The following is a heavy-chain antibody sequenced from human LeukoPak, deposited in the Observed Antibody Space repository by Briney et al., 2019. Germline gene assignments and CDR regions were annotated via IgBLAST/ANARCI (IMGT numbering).Heavy chain of an antibody. CDR3: ARYCSSTSCYGD. V-gene: IGHV4-59*05. CDR2: IYYSGST. Sequence: SETLSLTCTVSGGSISSYYWSWIRQPPGKGLEWIGSIYYSGSTYYNPSLKSRVTISVDTSKNQFSLKLSSVTAADTAVYYCARYCSSTSCYGDWGQGTLVTVSS. D-gene: IGHD2-2*01. CDR1: GGSISSYY. J-gene: IGHJ4*02.